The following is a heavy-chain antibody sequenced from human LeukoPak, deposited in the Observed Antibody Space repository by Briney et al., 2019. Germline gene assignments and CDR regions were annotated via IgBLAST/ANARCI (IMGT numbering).Heavy chain of an antibody. CDR2: SIPIFGTA. V-gene: IGHV1-69*06. Sequence: ASVKVSCKASGGTFSSYAISGVRQAPGQGLEWMGGSIPIFGTANYAQKFQGRVTITADKSTSTAYMELSSLSSEDTAVYYCARGDQDYCGSGNWGQGTLVPVSS. CDR3: ARGDQDYCGSGN. J-gene: IGHJ4*02. D-gene: IGHD3-10*01. CDR1: GGTFSSYA.